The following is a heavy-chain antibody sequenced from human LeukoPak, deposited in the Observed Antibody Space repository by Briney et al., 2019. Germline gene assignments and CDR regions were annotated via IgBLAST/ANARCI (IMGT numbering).Heavy chain of an antibody. CDR3: ATPDRGYSYGYFDY. V-gene: IGHV1-24*01. D-gene: IGHD5-18*01. CDR1: GYTLTELS. J-gene: IGHJ4*02. Sequence: RGASVKVSCKVSGYTLTELSMHWVRQAPGKGLEWMGGFDPEDGETIYAQKFQGRVTMTEDTSTDTAYMELSRLRSEDTAVYYCATPDRGYSYGYFDYWGQGTLVTVSS. CDR2: FDPEDGET.